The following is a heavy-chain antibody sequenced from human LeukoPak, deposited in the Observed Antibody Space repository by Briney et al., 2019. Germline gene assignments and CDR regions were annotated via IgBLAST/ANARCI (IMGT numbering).Heavy chain of an antibody. J-gene: IGHJ4*02. CDR3: ARDALGSHYPYYFEY. CDR2: IAHDGTDK. CDR1: GFTLMNYS. V-gene: IGHV3-30*04. Sequence: GGALRLSCAASGFTLMNYSMHWGRQAPRKGLDGGAVIAHDGTDKYYADSVQGRFTISRDNSTKTMYLQMNSLRGEHTAVYYCARDALGSHYPYYFEYWGQGPLITVSS. D-gene: IGHD3-10*01.